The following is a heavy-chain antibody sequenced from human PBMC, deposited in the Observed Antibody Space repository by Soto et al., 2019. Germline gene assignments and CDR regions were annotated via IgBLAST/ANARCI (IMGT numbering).Heavy chain of an antibody. Sequence: EVQLVESGGGLVQPGGSLRLSCAASGFTFSSYWMHWVRQAPGKGLVWVSRINSDGRSTSYADSVKGRFTISRDNAKNTLYLHMNSLRAEETAVYYCAREEGAAFYYDGMDVWGQGTTVTVSS. CDR3: AREEGAAFYYDGMDV. CDR2: INSDGRST. J-gene: IGHJ6*02. V-gene: IGHV3-74*01. CDR1: GFTFSSYW.